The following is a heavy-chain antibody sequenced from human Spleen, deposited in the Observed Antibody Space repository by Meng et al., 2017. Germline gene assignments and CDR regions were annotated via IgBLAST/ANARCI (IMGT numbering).Heavy chain of an antibody. V-gene: IGHV4-31*03. CDR3: ARYAIVAGVFDL. CDR2: SYSSGNT. CDR1: GDSFSSGGYY. J-gene: IGHJ2*01. D-gene: IGHD5-12*01. Sequence: VQLQESGPGLVKPSQTLPLTCTVSGDSFSSGGYYWSWIRQHPGKGLEWIGYSYSSGNTNYNPSLKSRVTISVEKSKNQFSLSVTSVNGADTAVYYCARYAIVAGVFDLWGRGTLVTVSS.